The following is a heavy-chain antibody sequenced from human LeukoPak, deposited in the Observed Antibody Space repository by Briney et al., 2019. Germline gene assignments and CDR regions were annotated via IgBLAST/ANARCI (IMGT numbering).Heavy chain of an antibody. CDR1: GFTFSNFD. CDR2: ISHDGSNK. V-gene: IGHV3-30-3*01. J-gene: IGHJ4*02. CDR3: ARDRGSYGDYPPR. Sequence: GRSLRLSCAASGFTFSNFDMHWVRRAPGKGLEWLAVISHDGSNKFYADSVKGRFTISRENSQNPLYLQMNSLRDEDTAVYFCARDRGSYGDYPPRWGQGTLVTVSS. D-gene: IGHD4-17*01.